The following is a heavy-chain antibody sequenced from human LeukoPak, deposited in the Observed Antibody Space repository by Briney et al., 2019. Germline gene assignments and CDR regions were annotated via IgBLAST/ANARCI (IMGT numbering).Heavy chain of an antibody. V-gene: IGHV4-59*01. CDR1: GGSISSYY. J-gene: IGHJ6*02. D-gene: IGHD3-10*01. CDR3: AREGAYYYGSGSHRQEHYYYYGMDV. Sequence: SETLSLTCTVSGGSISSYYWSWIRQPPGKGLEWIGYIYYSGSTNYNPSLKSRVTISVDTSKNQFSLELSSVTAADTAVYYCAREGAYYYGSGSHRQEHYYYYGMDVWGQGTTVTVSS. CDR2: IYYSGST.